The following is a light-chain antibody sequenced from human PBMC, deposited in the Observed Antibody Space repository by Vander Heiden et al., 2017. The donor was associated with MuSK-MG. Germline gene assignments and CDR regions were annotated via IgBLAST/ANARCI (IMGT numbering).Light chain of an antibody. V-gene: IGLV1-51*02. CDR2: YNN. CDR1: SSNIGNNY. CDR3: GTWDSSLSAWV. J-gene: IGLJ3*02. Sequence: QSVLTQPPSVSAAPGQKVTISCSGSSSNIGNNYGSWYQQLPGTAPKLLIYYNNKRPSGIPDRFSGSKSGTSATLGITGLQTGDEADYYCGTWDSSLSAWVFGGGTKRTVL.